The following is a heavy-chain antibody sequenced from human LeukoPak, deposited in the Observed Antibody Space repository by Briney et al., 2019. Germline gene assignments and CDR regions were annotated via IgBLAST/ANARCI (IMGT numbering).Heavy chain of an antibody. CDR2: IYTSGST. Sequence: PSETLSLTCTVSGGSISSYYWSWIRQPAGKGLEWIGRIYTSGSTNYNPSLKSRVTMSVDTSKNQFSLKLSSVTAADTAVYYCARGRRFRSILTAKYYYGMDVWGQGTTVTVSS. J-gene: IGHJ6*02. V-gene: IGHV4-4*07. CDR1: GGSISSYY. CDR3: ARGRRFRSILTAKYYYGMDV. D-gene: IGHD3-9*01.